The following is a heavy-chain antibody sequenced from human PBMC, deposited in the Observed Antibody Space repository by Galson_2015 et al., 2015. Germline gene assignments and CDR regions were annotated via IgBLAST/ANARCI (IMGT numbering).Heavy chain of an antibody. Sequence: SLRLSCAASGFTFSSYSMNWVRRAPGKGLEWVSSISSTGTYIYYADSLKGQFTISRDNAKNSLYLQMNSLRAEDTAGYYCARDFPDITSWYYFDYWGQGTLVTVSS. J-gene: IGHJ4*02. CDR3: ARDFPDITSWYYFDY. CDR2: ISSTGTYI. D-gene: IGHD2-15*01. CDR1: GFTFSSYS. V-gene: IGHV3-21*01.